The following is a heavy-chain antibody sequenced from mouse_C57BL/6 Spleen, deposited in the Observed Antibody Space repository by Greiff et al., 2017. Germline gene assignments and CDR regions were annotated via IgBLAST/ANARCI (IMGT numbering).Heavy chain of an antibody. Sequence: EVNVVESGGGLVKPGGSLKLSCAASGFTFSDYGMHWVRQAPEKGLEWVAYISSGSSSIYYADTVKGRFTISRDNAKNTLFLQMTSLRSEDTAMYYCENPDGYFDYWGQGTTLTVSS. J-gene: IGHJ2*01. V-gene: IGHV5-17*01. D-gene: IGHD2-3*01. CDR3: ENPDGYFDY. CDR1: GFTFSDYG. CDR2: ISSGSSSI.